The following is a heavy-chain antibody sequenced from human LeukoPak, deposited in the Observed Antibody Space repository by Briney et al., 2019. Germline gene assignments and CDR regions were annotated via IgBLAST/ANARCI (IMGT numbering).Heavy chain of an antibody. CDR1: GGSFSGCY. CDR3: ARGITLFGVVIIKNYYMDV. V-gene: IGHV4-34*01. D-gene: IGHD3-3*01. CDR2: INHSGST. J-gene: IGHJ6*03. Sequence: SETLSLTCAVYGGSFSGCYWSWIRQPPGKGLEWIGEINHSGSTNYNPSLKSRVTISVDTSKNQFSLKLSSVTAADTAVYYCARGITLFGVVIIKNYYMDVWGTGTTVTISS.